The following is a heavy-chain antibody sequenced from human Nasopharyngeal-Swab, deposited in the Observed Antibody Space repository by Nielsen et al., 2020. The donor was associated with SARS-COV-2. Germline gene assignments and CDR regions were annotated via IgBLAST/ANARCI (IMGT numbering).Heavy chain of an antibody. Sequence: ASVKVSCKASGYTFTSYDINWVRQATGQGLEWMGWMNPNSGNTGYAQKFQGRVTMTRNTSISTAYMELSSLRSEDTAVYYCARSLYYYDSSGYFSHAFDIWGQGTMVIVSS. D-gene: IGHD3-22*01. J-gene: IGHJ3*02. CDR1: GYTFTSYD. CDR2: MNPNSGNT. V-gene: IGHV1-8*01. CDR3: ARSLYYYDSSGYFSHAFDI.